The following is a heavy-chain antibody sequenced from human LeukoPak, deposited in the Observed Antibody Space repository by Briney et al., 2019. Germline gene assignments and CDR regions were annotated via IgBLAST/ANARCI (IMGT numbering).Heavy chain of an antibody. CDR1: GYTLTGYY. V-gene: IGHV1-2*02. Sequence: ASVKVSCKASGYTLTGYYMHWVRQAPGQGLEWMGWINPNSGGTNYAQKFQGRVTMTRDTSIITAYMELSKLGSDDTAVYFCARGGLAHCSSSSCYGDPLFDYWGQGTLVTVSS. CDR2: INPNSGGT. J-gene: IGHJ4*02. CDR3: ARGGLAHCSSSSCYGDPLFDY. D-gene: IGHD2-2*01.